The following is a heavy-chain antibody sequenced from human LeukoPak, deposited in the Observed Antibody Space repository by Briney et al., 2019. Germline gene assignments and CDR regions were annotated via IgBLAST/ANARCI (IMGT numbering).Heavy chain of an antibody. CDR3: ARAHSGSYGPVDY. D-gene: IGHD1-26*01. CDR1: GGSISSSSYY. Sequence: PSETLSLTCTVSGGSISSSSYYWSWIRQPPGKGLEWIGEINHSGSTNYNPSLKSRVTMSVDTSKNQFSLKLSSVTAADTAIYFCARAHSGSYGPVDYWGQGTLVTVSS. J-gene: IGHJ4*02. CDR2: INHSGST. V-gene: IGHV4-39*07.